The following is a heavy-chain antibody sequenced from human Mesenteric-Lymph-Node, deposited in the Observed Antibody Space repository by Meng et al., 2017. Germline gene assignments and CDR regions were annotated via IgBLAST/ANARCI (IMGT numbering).Heavy chain of an antibody. D-gene: IGHD2-21*01. CDR1: EYTFTAYD. CDR3: AKALGWGSSPDY. Sequence: QGQRGQSGADVKKPGGSVKVSCKASEYTFTAYDIHWVRQAPGQGLEWMGRINPNSGGTNFAQTFQGRVIMTRDTSISTASMELSSLGFADTAVYYCAKALGWGSSPDYWGHGILVTVSS. J-gene: IGHJ4*01. V-gene: IGHV1-2*06. CDR2: INPNSGGT.